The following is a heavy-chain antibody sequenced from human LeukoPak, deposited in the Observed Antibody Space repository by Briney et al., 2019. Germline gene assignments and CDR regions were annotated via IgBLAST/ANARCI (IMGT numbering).Heavy chain of an antibody. D-gene: IGHD3-16*02. V-gene: IGHV4-38-2*02. CDR2: ISHSGST. Sequence: SETLSLTCTVSGYSISSGYYWGWIRQPPGKGLKWIGSISHSGSTYYNPSLKSRVTISVDTSKNQSSLKLSSVTAADTAVYYCARDAYDYVWGSYRSRNWFDPWGQGTLVTVSS. CDR3: ARDAYDYVWGSYRSRNWFDP. CDR1: GYSISSGYY. J-gene: IGHJ5*02.